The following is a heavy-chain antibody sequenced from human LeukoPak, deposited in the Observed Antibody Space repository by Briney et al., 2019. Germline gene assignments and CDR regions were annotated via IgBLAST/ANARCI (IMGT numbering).Heavy chain of an antibody. CDR3: ARDPYSNYFIDY. J-gene: IGHJ4*02. CDR2: ISSSSSYI. D-gene: IGHD4-11*01. CDR1: GFTFSSYS. V-gene: IGHV3-21*01. Sequence: PGGSLRLSCAASGFTFSSYSMNWVRQAPGEGLEWVSSISSSSSYIYYADSVKGRFTISRDNAKTSLYLQMNSLRAEDTAVYYCARDPYSNYFIDYWGQGTLVTVSS.